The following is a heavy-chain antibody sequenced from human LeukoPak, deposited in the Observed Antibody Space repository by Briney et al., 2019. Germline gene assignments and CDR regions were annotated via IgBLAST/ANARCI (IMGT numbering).Heavy chain of an antibody. D-gene: IGHD3-9*01. V-gene: IGHV1-2*06. CDR2: INPNSGGT. CDR3: ARAHYDILTGYYPNYFDY. Sequence: GALVKVSRKASGYTFTGYYMHWVRQAPGQGLEWMGRINPNSGGTNYAQKFQGRVTMTRDTSISTAYMELSRLRSDDTAVYYCARAHYDILTGYYPNYFDYWGQGTLVTVSS. J-gene: IGHJ4*02. CDR1: GYTFTGYY.